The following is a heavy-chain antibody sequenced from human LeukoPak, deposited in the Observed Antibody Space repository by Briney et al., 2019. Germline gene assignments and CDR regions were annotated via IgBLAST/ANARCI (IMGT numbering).Heavy chain of an antibody. V-gene: IGHV4-59*12. J-gene: IGHJ5*02. CDR1: GGSISSYY. Sequence: SETLSLTCTVSGGSISSYYWSWIRQPPGKGLEWIGYIYYSGSTNYNPSLKSRVTISVDTSKNQFSLKLSSVTAADTAVYYCASAGLGLDNWFDPWGQGTLVTVSS. CDR3: ASAGLGLDNWFDP. D-gene: IGHD3-16*01. CDR2: IYYSGST.